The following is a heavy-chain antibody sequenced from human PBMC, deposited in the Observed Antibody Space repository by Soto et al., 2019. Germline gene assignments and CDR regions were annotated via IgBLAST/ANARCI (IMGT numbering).Heavy chain of an antibody. CDR2: ISSSSSTI. CDR1: GFTFSSYS. CDR3: ARHTCYDFWSGYPYCFDC. J-gene: IGHJ4*02. D-gene: IGHD3-3*01. Sequence: GGSLRLSCAASGFTFSSYSMNWVRQAPWKGLEWVSYISSSSSTIYYADSVKGRFTISRDNAKNSLYLQMNSLRDEDTAVYYCARHTCYDFWSGYPYCFDCWGRGSLVRVSS. V-gene: IGHV3-48*02.